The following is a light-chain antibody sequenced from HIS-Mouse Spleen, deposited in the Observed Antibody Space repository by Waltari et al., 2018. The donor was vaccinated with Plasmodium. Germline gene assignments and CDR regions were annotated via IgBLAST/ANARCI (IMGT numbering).Light chain of an antibody. Sequence: EIVMTQSPATLSVSPGERATLSCRASQSVSSNLAWYQQKPGQAPRLLIYGASTRSNGTPARFSGSGSGTEFTLTISSLQSEDFAVYYCQQYNNWSFTFGPGTKVDIK. CDR2: GAS. J-gene: IGKJ3*01. V-gene: IGKV3-15*01. CDR1: QSVSSN. CDR3: QQYNNWSFT.